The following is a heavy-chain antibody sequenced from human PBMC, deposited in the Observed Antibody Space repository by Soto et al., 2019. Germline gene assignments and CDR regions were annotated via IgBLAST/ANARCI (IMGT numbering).Heavy chain of an antibody. CDR2: ITSDSGKV. CDR1: GFPFHGYG. V-gene: IGHV3-9*01. J-gene: IGHJ4*02. CDR3: AKDRGSVLGVISD. Sequence: EVQLVESGGDFVQPGRSLRLSCAASGFPFHGYGMVWVRRVAGTGLEWVSGITSDSGKVGYADSVKGRFTISRDNARNYLYLQMNSLRVEDTAFYYCAKDRGSVLGVISDWGQGTLVTVSS. D-gene: IGHD3-10*01.